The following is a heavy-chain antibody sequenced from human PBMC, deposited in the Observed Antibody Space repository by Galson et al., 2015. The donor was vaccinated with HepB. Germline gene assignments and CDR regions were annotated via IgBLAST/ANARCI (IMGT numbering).Heavy chain of an antibody. J-gene: IGHJ4*02. Sequence: SLRLSCAASGFTFSGYGMHWVRQAPGKGLEWVAVISYDGSNKYYADSVKGRFTISRDNSKNTLYLQMNSLRAEDTAVYYCAKAACSGGSCYFDYWGQGTLVTVSS. CDR3: AKAACSGGSCYFDY. D-gene: IGHD2-15*01. CDR1: GFTFSGYG. V-gene: IGHV3-30*18. CDR2: ISYDGSNK.